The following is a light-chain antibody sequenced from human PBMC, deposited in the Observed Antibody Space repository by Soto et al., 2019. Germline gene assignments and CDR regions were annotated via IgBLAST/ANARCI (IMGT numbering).Light chain of an antibody. CDR1: QSVSSN. V-gene: IGKV3-15*01. J-gene: IGKJ1*01. CDR2: GAS. Sequence: EIVMTQSPATLSVSPGERATLSCRASQSVSSNLAWYQQKPGQAPRLLIYGASTRATGIQARFSGSGSGTEFTLTIRNLQSEDFAVYYCKKYDNWPRTFGQGTKVDIK. CDR3: KKYDNWPRT.